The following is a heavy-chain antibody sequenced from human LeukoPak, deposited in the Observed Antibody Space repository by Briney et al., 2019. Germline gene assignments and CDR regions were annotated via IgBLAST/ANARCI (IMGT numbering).Heavy chain of an antibody. Sequence: SETLSLTCTVSGGSISSYYWSWIRQPPGKGLEWIGYTHYSGSTSYNPSLKSRVTISVDTSKNQFSLKLTSVAAADTAVYYCARGYSGSYGRFDYWGQGTLVTVSS. V-gene: IGHV4-59*01. CDR2: THYSGST. J-gene: IGHJ4*02. CDR3: ARGYSGSYGRFDY. D-gene: IGHD1-26*01. CDR1: GGSISSYY.